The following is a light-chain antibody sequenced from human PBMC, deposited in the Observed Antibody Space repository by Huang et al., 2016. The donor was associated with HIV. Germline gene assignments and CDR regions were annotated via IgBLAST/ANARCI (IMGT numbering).Light chain of an antibody. Sequence: EIVLTQSPASLSLSPGERALLSCGASQSVSSSDLAWFQQKPGLPPRLRIYEAAVRAPGIPDRFSGGGSGTDFTLTISRLEPEDFAVYYCQQYGSSSYTFGQGTKLEIK. CDR3: QQYGSSSYT. V-gene: IGKV3D-20*01. CDR1: QSVSSSD. J-gene: IGKJ2*01. CDR2: EAA.